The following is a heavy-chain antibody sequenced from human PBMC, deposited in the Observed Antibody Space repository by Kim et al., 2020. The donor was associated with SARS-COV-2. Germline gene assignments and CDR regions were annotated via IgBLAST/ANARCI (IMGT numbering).Heavy chain of an antibody. CDR1: GFTFGDYA. CDR3: TRDAPESHSSGYYYYYYYMDV. Sequence: GGSLRLSCTASGFTFGDYAMSWFRQAPGKGLEWVGFIRSKAYGGTTEYAASVKGRFTISRDDSKSIAYLQMNSLKTEDTAVYYCTRDAPESHSSGYYYYYYYMDVWGKGTTVTVSS. J-gene: IGHJ6*03. V-gene: IGHV3-49*03. D-gene: IGHD3-22*01. CDR2: IRSKAYGGTT.